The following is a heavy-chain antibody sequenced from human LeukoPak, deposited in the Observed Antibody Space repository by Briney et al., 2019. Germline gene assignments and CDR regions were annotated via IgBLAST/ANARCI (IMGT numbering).Heavy chain of an antibody. CDR3: ARPYSYGHRAEDWFDP. D-gene: IGHD5-18*01. J-gene: IGHJ5*02. CDR2: ISGSGGST. V-gene: IGHV3-23*01. CDR1: GFTFSSYA. Sequence: GGSLRLSCAASGFTFSSYAMSWVRQAPGKGLEWVSAISGSGGSTYYADSVKGRFTISRDNSKNTLYLQMNSLRAEDTAVYYCARPYSYGHRAEDWFDPWRQGTLVTVSP.